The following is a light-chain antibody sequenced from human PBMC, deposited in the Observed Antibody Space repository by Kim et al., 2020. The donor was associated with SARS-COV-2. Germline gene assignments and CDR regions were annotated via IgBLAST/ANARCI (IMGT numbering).Light chain of an antibody. V-gene: IGLV6-57*01. CDR2: DDN. CDR3: QSYDSDSQGV. J-gene: IGLJ3*02. Sequence: NFMLTQPHSVSESPGKTVTISCTRSSGSIANRHVHWYQQRPGSSPTTVVYDDNQRPSGVPDRFSASIDSSSNSAALTISGLKTEDEADYYCQSYDSDSQGVFGGGTQLTVL. CDR1: SGSIANRH.